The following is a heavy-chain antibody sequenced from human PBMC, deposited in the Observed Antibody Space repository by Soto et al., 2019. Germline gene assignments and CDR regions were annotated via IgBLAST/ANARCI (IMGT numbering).Heavy chain of an antibody. D-gene: IGHD2-8*01. Sequence: SETLSLTCTVSGGSISSGGYYWSWIPEPPGKGLEWIRYTYYSGSTYYNQSLKSRVTISVDKSKNQFSLKLSSVTDADTAVYYCARSDRGVLYWFDPWGQGTLVTVSS. CDR3: ARSDRGVLYWFDP. CDR2: TYYSGST. V-gene: IGHV4-30-4*01. CDR1: GGSISSGGYY. J-gene: IGHJ5*02.